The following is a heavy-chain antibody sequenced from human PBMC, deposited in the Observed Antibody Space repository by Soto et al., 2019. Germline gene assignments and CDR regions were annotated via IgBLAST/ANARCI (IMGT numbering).Heavy chain of an antibody. CDR2: IYYSGST. V-gene: IGHV4-31*03. D-gene: IGHD3-9*01. CDR1: GGSISSGGYY. CDR3: ARVDWSNWFDP. Sequence: SETLSLTCTVSGGSISSGGYYWSWIRQHPGKGLEWIGYIYYSGSTYYNPSLKSRVTISVDASKNQFSLKLSSVTAADTAVYYCARVDWSNWFDPWGQGTLVTVSS. J-gene: IGHJ5*02.